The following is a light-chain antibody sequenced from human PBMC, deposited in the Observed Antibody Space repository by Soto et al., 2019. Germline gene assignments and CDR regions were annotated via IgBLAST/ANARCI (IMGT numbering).Light chain of an antibody. CDR3: QQYFSYPPYT. V-gene: IGKV1-8*01. CDR2: ATS. Sequence: AIRMTQSPSSLSASTGDRVTITCRASQDIRSYLAWYQQKPGQAHKLLIYATSTLQSGLPSRFSGSGSGTDFALTISRLESEDFATYYCQQYFSYPPYTFGQGTKLEIK. CDR1: QDIRSY. J-gene: IGKJ2*01.